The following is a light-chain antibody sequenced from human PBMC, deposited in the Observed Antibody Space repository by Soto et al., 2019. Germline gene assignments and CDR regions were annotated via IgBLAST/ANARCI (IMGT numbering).Light chain of an antibody. V-gene: IGKV1-17*01. Sequence: DIQMTQSPSSLSASVGDRVTITCRASQGIRNDLGWYQQKPGKAPKRLIYAASSLQSGVPSRFSGSGSGTEFTLTINSLQPDDFATYYCQHYDRYSGTFGQGTKVDIK. CDR1: QGIRND. CDR3: QHYDRYSGT. CDR2: AAS. J-gene: IGKJ1*01.